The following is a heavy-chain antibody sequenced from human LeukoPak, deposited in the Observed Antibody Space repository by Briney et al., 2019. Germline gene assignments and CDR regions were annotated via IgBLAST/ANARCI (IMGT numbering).Heavy chain of an antibody. V-gene: IGHV3-23*01. J-gene: IGHJ6*03. Sequence: GGSLRLSCAASGFAFSSYAMSWVRQAPGKGLEWVSAISGSGGSTYYADSVKGRFTISRDNSKNTLYLQMNSPRAEDTAVYYCAKAVKGYYYYYMDVWGKGTTVTVSS. CDR2: ISGSGGST. CDR3: AKAVKGYYYYYMDV. CDR1: GFAFSSYA.